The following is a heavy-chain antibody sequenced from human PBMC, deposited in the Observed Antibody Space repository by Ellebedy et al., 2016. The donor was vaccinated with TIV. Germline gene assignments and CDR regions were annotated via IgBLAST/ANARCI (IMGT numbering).Heavy chain of an antibody. Sequence: MPSETLSLTCTVSGASVTRGSFYWIWIRQTPDNGLEWLGYILHIATSTLYHPYLPNRVAISVDTSRNQISLKLSSVTAADTAVYFCGRGWAFDHFNLWGPGTLVTVSS. CDR3: GRGWAFDHFNL. CDR2: ILHIATST. D-gene: IGHD3-9*01. CDR1: GASVTRGSFY. V-gene: IGHV4-61*01. J-gene: IGHJ4*02.